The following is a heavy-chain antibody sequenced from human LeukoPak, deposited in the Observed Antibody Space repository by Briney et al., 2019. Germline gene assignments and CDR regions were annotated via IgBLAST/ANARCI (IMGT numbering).Heavy chain of an antibody. CDR1: GFIFSTYS. J-gene: IGHJ6*03. CDR3: ARDDHYNYYYMDV. V-gene: IGHV3-48*01. CDR2: ISSSSSNI. Sequence: GGSLRLSCAASGFIFSTYSMNCVRQAPGKGLEWVSYISSSSSNIYYADSVKGRFTISRDNAENSLYLQMSSLGAEDTAVYYCARDDHYNYYYMDVWGKGTTVTVSS.